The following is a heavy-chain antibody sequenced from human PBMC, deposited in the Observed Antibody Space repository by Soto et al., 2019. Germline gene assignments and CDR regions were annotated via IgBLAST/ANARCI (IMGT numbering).Heavy chain of an antibody. Sequence: GGSLRLSCADSGFTFSSYAMSWVRQAPGKGLEWVSAISGSGGSTYYADSLKGRFTISRDNSKNTLYLQMNSLRAEDTAEYYCAKCNPSQCPPDYWGQGTLVTVSS. CDR1: GFTFSSYA. J-gene: IGHJ4*02. V-gene: IGHV3-23*01. CDR3: AKCNPSQCPPDY. D-gene: IGHD2-2*01. CDR2: ISGSGGST.